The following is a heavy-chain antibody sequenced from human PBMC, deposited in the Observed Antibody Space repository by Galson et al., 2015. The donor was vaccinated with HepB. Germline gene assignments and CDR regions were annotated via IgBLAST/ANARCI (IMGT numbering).Heavy chain of an antibody. J-gene: IGHJ4*02. CDR1: GFTFSNSG. Sequence: SLILACAASGFTFSNSGMHWVRQASGKPLEWVASLRSDGINNYYAVSVRGRFTISRDNSKNTLYLQRNSLRAEDPSVYYCARDLWDHWGQGTLVTVSS. CDR2: LRSDGINN. V-gene: IGHV3-30*02. CDR3: ARDLWDH.